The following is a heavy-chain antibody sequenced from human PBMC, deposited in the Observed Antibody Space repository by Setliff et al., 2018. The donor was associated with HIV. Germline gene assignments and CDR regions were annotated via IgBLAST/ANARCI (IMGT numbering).Heavy chain of an antibody. V-gene: IGHV3-7*01. CDR1: GFTFSSYW. CDR2: IKQDGSEK. D-gene: IGHD3-3*01. CDR3: ARVGIKGGSDFWSGYRRPYYMDV. Sequence: PGGSLRLSCTASGFTFSSYWMSWVRQAPGKGLEWVANIKQDGSEKHYVDSVKVRFTISRDNAKNSLYLQMNSLRVEDTAVHYCARVGIKGGSDFWSGYRRPYYMDVWGKGTTVTVSS. J-gene: IGHJ6*03.